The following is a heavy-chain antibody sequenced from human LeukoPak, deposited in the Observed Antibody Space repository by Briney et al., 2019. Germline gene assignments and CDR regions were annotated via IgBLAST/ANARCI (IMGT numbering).Heavy chain of an antibody. V-gene: IGHV3-30*02. CDR3: ATAVAGFYYFDY. CDR2: IRNDGSNK. D-gene: IGHD6-19*01. CDR1: GFTFSSYG. Sequence: GGSLRLSCAASGFTFSSYGMHWVRQAPGKGLEWVAFIRNDGSNKYYADSVKGRFTISRDNSKNTLYLQMNSLRAEDTAVYYCATAVAGFYYFDYWGQGTLVTVSS. J-gene: IGHJ4*02.